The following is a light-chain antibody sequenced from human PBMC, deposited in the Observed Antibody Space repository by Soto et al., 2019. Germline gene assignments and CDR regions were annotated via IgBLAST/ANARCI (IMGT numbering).Light chain of an antibody. CDR2: DAS. V-gene: IGKV3-11*01. J-gene: IGKJ3*01. Sequence: EIVLTQSPSTMSLSPGERATLSCRASQNIGNFLAWYQHKPGQAPRLLIYDASKRATGIPARFSGSGSGTDFTLTISSLEPADFAVYYCQQRTTWPPLFAFGPGTRADIK. CDR1: QNIGNF. CDR3: QQRTTWPPLFA.